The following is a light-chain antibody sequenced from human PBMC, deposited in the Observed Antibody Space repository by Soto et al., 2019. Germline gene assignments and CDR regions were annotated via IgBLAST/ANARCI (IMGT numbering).Light chain of an antibody. V-gene: IGKV1-39*01. Sequence: DIQMTQSPSSLSASVGDRVTITCRASQTINNYLNWYQQKPGKAPRLLIYAASSLQSGVPSRFSGSISGTEFTLTISSLLPEDFAIYYCQQSYTVPLTVGGGTKVEIK. CDR3: QQSYTVPLT. CDR2: AAS. J-gene: IGKJ4*01. CDR1: QTINNY.